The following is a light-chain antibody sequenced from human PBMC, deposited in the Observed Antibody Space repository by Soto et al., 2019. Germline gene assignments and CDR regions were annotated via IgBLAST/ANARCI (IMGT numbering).Light chain of an antibody. Sequence: DSVLTQSPGTLSLSPGERATLSCRASQSVSNNYLAWYQQKPGQAPWLLIYGASNRATGIPDRFSGRGSGTDFTLTISRLEPEDFAVYYCQQYGSSITFGQGTRLEIK. CDR3: QQYGSSIT. CDR2: GAS. CDR1: QSVSNNY. J-gene: IGKJ5*01. V-gene: IGKV3-20*01.